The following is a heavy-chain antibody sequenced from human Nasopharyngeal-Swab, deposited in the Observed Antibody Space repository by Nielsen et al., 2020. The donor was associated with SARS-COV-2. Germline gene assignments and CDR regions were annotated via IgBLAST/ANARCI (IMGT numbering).Heavy chain of an antibody. CDR1: GGSISGSSYY. Sequence: SETLSLTCTVSGGSISGSSYYWGWIRQPPGKGLEWIGSIYYSGSTYYNPSLKSRVTISVDTSKNQFSLKLSSVTAADTAVYYCATFDYYDSSWGQGTLVTVSS. D-gene: IGHD3-22*01. J-gene: IGHJ4*02. CDR3: ATFDYYDSS. V-gene: IGHV4-39*01. CDR2: IYYSGST.